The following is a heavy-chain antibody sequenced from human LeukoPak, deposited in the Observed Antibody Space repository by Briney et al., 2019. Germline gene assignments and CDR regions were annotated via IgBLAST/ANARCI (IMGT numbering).Heavy chain of an antibody. Sequence: GGSLRLSCAASGFTFSSYNMNWVRQAPGKGLECVSSISGSGIYTYYADSVKGRFTISRDNAKNSLYLQMNSLRAEDTAVYYCARDHVIVFLAYWGQGTLVTVSS. CDR2: ISGSGIYT. V-gene: IGHV3-21*01. CDR1: GFTFSSYN. D-gene: IGHD3-22*01. J-gene: IGHJ4*02. CDR3: ARDHVIVFLAY.